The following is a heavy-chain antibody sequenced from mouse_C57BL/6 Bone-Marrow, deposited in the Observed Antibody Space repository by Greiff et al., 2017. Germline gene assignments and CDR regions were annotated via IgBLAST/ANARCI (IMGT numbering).Heavy chain of an antibody. CDR1: GYTFTSYW. D-gene: IGHD4-1*02. V-gene: IGHV1-55*01. CDR3: ARPNFRNYRYCYV. J-gene: IGHJ1*03. Sequence: QVQLTQSGAALVKPWASVKMSCKASGYTFTSYWITWVKQRPGQGLEWIGDINPGSGSTNYNEKFKSKATLTVDTSSCTAYMKLSSLTSEDSAVDYCARPNFRNYRYCYVWGTGTTVTVSS. CDR2: INPGSGST.